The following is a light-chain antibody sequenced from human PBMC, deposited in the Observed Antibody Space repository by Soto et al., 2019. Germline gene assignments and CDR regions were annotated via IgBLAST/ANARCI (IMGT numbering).Light chain of an antibody. J-gene: IGLJ2*01. Sequence: HSALTQPASVSGSPGQSTTISCTGTSSDVGGYNYVSWYQQHPGKAPKLMIYDVTNRPSGVSNRLSGSKSGNTASLTISGIKDEDEDDYYCTSYPSSSTHVVFGGGTKLTVL. CDR1: SSDVGGYNY. CDR2: DVT. CDR3: TSYPSSSTHVV. V-gene: IGLV2-14*01.